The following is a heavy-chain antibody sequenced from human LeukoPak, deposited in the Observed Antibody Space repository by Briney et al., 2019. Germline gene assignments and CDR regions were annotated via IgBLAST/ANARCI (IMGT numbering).Heavy chain of an antibody. J-gene: IGHJ4*02. D-gene: IGHD3-10*01. CDR3: ARGEEYGSGTVHFDY. Sequence: SETLSLTCAVSGGSINSSNWWSWVRQPPGKGLEWIGEVHHSGGTNYNPSLKSRVTISADRSNNRFSLSLNSVTAADTAVFYCARGEEYGSGTVHFDYWGQGILVTVSS. CDR2: VHHSGGT. V-gene: IGHV4-4*02. CDR1: GGSINSSNW.